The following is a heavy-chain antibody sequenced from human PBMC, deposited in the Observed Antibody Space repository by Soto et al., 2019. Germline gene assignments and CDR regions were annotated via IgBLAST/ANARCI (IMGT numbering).Heavy chain of an antibody. V-gene: IGHV3-30*18. D-gene: IGHD1-26*01. CDR1: GFDFTYYA. J-gene: IGHJ4*02. CDR2: MSSDGSKI. Sequence: QVQLVESGGGAVQPGESLRLSCVASGFDFTYYAMHWVRQAPGKGLESVAVMSSDGSKIHHTDSVKGRFTISRDNSKNTLYLQMNRLRKEDTAVYFCAQDEGVGGTLGLVAYWGQGSLVSVSS. CDR3: AQDEGVGGTLGLVAY.